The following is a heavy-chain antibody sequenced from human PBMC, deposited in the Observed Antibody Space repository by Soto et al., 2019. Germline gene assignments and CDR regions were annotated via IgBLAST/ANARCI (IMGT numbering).Heavy chain of an antibody. V-gene: IGHV4-30-4*01. Sequence: SETLSLTCTVSGGSISSGDYYWSWIRQPPGKGLEWIGYIYYSGSTYYNPSLKSRVTISVDTSKNQFSLKLSSVTAADTAVYYCARADNFIAAAGTGWFDPWGQGTLVTVS. CDR3: ARADNFIAAAGTGWFDP. CDR2: IYYSGST. CDR1: GGSISSGDYY. J-gene: IGHJ5*02. D-gene: IGHD6-13*01.